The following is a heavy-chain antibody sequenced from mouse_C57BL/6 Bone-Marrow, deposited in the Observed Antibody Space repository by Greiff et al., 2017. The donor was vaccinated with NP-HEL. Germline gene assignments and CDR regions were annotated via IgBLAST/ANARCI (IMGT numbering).Heavy chain of an antibody. D-gene: IGHD1-1*01. V-gene: IGHV1-54*01. CDR2: INPGSGGT. Sequence: QVQLQQSGAELVRPGTSVKVSCKASGYAFTNYLIEWVKQRPGQGLEWIGVINPGSGGTNYNEKFKGKATLTADKSSSTAYMQLSSLTSEDSAVYFCAAPFITTVVAPGAYWGQGTLVTVSA. J-gene: IGHJ3*01. CDR3: AAPFITTVVAPGAY. CDR1: GYAFTNYL.